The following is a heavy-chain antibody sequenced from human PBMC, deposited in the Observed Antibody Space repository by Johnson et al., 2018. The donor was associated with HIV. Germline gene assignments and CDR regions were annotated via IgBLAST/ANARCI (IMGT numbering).Heavy chain of an antibody. CDR3: AREGPSERAGFDI. J-gene: IGHJ3*02. CDR1: GFTFSSYA. Sequence: QVQLVESGGGVVQPGRSLRLSCAASGFTFSSYAMHWVRQAPGKGLEWVAVISYDGSNKYYADSVKGRFTISRDNSKNTLYLQMNSLRAEDTAVYYCAREGPSERAGFDIRCQGTSVTVSS. CDR2: ISYDGSNK. V-gene: IGHV3-30*04.